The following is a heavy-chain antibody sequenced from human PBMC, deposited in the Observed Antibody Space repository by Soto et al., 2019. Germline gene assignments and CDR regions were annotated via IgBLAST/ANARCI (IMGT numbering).Heavy chain of an antibody. Sequence: QVQLVQSGGEVKKPGASVRVSCKASGYAFTDHGMSWVRQAPGQGLEWMGWISTHNGDTNYAQNLHGRVTMTTDTSTSTAYMELRSLRSEDTAVYYCARGLSLSDYYVDYWGQGTLVTVSS. J-gene: IGHJ4*02. V-gene: IGHV1-18*01. D-gene: IGHD3-22*01. CDR1: GYAFTDHG. CDR2: ISTHNGDT. CDR3: ARGLSLSDYYVDY.